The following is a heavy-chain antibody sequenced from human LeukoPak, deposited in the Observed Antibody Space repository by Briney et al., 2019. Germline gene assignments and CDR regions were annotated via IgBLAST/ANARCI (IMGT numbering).Heavy chain of an antibody. CDR1: GFTFSDYW. D-gene: IGHD3-3*02. CDR3: ARESLIFGVHIGYFQD. V-gene: IGHV3-7*03. Sequence: GSLRLSCAASGFTFSDYWMSWVRQAPAKGPEWVANIKQDGTDKYYLDSVKGRFTISRDNAKNALYLQMNSLRAEDTAVYYCARESLIFGVHIGYFQDWGQGTLVTVSS. J-gene: IGHJ1*01. CDR2: IKQDGTDK.